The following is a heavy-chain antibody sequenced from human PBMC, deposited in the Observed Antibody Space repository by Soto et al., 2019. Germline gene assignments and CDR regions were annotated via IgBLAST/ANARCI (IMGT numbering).Heavy chain of an antibody. CDR3: ARLDRSGYYYWLET. J-gene: IGHJ5*02. D-gene: IGHD3-22*01. Sequence: PSKPLSLTCTVSGGSISDGYYWSWIRQHPGKGLEWIGSISDSGSTSYNPSLKSRLTISVDTSKNQFSLNLSSVTAADTAVYYCARLDRSGYYYWLETWGQGTLVTV. CDR1: GGSISDGYY. V-gene: IGHV4-31*03. CDR2: ISDSGST.